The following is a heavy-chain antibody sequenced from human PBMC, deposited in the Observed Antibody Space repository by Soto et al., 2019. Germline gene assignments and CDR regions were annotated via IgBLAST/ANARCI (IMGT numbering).Heavy chain of an antibody. CDR1: GFTFSSYG. Sequence: QVQLVESGGGVVQPGRSLRRSCAASGFTFSSYGMHWVRQAPGKGLEWVAVISYDGSNKYYADSVKGRFTISRDNSKNTLYLQTNSLRAEDTAVYYCAKVPPSPANYYDSRGYSDRDWYFDLWGRGTLVTVSS. V-gene: IGHV3-30*18. J-gene: IGHJ2*01. D-gene: IGHD3-22*01. CDR3: AKVPPSPANYYDSRGYSDRDWYFDL. CDR2: ISYDGSNK.